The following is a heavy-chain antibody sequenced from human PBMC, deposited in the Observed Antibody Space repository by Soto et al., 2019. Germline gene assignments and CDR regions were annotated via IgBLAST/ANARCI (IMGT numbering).Heavy chain of an antibody. J-gene: IGHJ6*03. V-gene: IGHV1-18*01. CDR1: GYTFTSYG. CDR3: ARGYCSSTSCYIGYYYYMDV. D-gene: IGHD2-2*02. CDR2: ISAYNGNT. Sequence: ASVKVSCKASGYTFTSYGISWVRQAPGQGLEWMGWISAYNGNTNYAQKLQSRVTMTTDTSTSTAYMELRSLRSDDTAVYYCARGYCSSTSCYIGYYYYMDVWGKGTTVTVSS.